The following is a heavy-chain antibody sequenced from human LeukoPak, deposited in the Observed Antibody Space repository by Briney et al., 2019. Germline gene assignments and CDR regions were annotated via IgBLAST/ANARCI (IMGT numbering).Heavy chain of an antibody. CDR1: GFTFSNYA. D-gene: IGHD3-22*01. CDR3: ARAMMVVANLWGVYDY. CDR2: ISGGADTT. V-gene: IGHV3-23*01. J-gene: IGHJ4*02. Sequence: GGSLRLSCAASGFTFSNYAMSWVRQAPGKGPEWVSSISGGADTTYYADSVKGRFTISRDNSKNTLYLQMNSLRAEDTAVYYCARAMMVVANLWGVYDYWGQGTLVTVSS.